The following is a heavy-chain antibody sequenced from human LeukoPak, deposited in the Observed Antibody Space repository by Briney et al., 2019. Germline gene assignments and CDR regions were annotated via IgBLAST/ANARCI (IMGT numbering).Heavy chain of an antibody. V-gene: IGHV4-59*02. D-gene: IGHD3-22*01. CDR2: LSYTGKT. J-gene: IGHJ4*02. CDR1: GASVSSSH. Sequence: PSETLSLTCVVSGASVSSSHWNWIRQLPGKGLEWIGCLSYTGKTDYNPSLTSRVTISLDTSKNQVSLKVRSVTAADTAIYYCSEGYFEPFDHWGQGTLLTVSS. CDR3: SEGYFEPFDH.